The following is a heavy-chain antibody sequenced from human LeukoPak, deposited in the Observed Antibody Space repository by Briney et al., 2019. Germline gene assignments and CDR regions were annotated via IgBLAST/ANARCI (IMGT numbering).Heavy chain of an antibody. CDR2: IIPIFGTA. V-gene: IGHV1-69*06. Sequence: ASVKVSCKAFGGTFSSYAISWVRQAPGQGLEWMGGIIPIFGTANYAQKFQGRVTITADKSTSTAYMELSSLRSEDTAVYYCARDGSGPYYGMDVWGKGTTVTVSS. CDR1: GGTFSSYA. J-gene: IGHJ6*04. CDR3: ARDGSGPYYGMDV. D-gene: IGHD3-10*01.